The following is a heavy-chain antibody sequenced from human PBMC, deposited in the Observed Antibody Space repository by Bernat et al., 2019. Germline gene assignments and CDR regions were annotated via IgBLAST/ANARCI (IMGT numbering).Heavy chain of an antibody. V-gene: IGHV1-2*04. Sequence: QVQLVQSGAEVKKPGASVKVSCKASGYTFTGYYMHWVRQAPGQGLEWMGWINPNSGGTNYAQKFQGWVTMTRDTSISTAYMELSRLRSDDTAVYYCVRAVVPAAILTGDYYYGMDVWGQGTTVTVSS. CDR3: VRAVVPAAILTGDYYYGMDV. J-gene: IGHJ6*02. CDR1: GYTFTGYY. D-gene: IGHD2-2*01. CDR2: INPNSGGT.